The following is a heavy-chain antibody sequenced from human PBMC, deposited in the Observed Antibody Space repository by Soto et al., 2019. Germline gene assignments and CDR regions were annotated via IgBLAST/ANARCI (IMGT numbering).Heavy chain of an antibody. CDR2: IIPIFGTA. V-gene: IGHV1-69*01. J-gene: IGHJ5*02. D-gene: IGHD4-17*01. Sequence: QVQLVQSGAEVKKPGSSVKVSCKASGGTFSSSAISWVRQVPGQGLEWMGGIIPIFGTANYAQKFQGRVTITAYEATSTAYRELSSLRSEDTAVYYCARDLDDYVNWFDPWGQGTLVTVSS. CDR3: ARDLDDYVNWFDP. CDR1: GGTFSSSA.